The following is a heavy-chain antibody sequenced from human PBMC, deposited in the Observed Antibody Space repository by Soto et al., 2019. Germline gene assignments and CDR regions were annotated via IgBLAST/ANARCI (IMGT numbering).Heavy chain of an antibody. D-gene: IGHD6-6*01. CDR2: TYYRSKWYN. Sequence: QSQTLSLTCAISGDSVSSNSAAWNWIRQSPSRGLEWLGRTYYRSKWYNDYAVSVKGRITINPDTSKNQFSLQLNSVTPEDTAVYYCARGQYSSSSTAKPSNPFRIEYYHYYYIDVWGKGTTVTVSS. CDR3: ARGQYSSSSTAKPSNPFRIEYYHYYYIDV. V-gene: IGHV6-1*01. CDR1: GDSVSSNSAA. J-gene: IGHJ6*03.